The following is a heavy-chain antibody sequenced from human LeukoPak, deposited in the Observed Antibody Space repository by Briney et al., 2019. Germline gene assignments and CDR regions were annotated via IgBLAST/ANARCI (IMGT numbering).Heavy chain of an antibody. J-gene: IGHJ4*02. Sequence: PGGSLRLSCAASGFTFSSYAMSWVRKAPGKGLEWVSAISGSGGSTYYADSVKGRFTISRDNSKNTLFMQMNSLRAEDTAIYYCAKRSAESSGYFDYWGQGTLVTVSS. D-gene: IGHD3-22*01. CDR3: AKRSAESSGYFDY. CDR1: GFTFSSYA. V-gene: IGHV3-23*01. CDR2: ISGSGGST.